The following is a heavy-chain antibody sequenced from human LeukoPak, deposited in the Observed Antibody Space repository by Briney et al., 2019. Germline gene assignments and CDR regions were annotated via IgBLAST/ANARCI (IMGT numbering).Heavy chain of an antibody. Sequence: SETLSLTCSVSGGSISSSSYYWGWIRQPPGKGLEWIGSFYYSGSTYYNPSLKSRITISVDTSKNQFSLRLSSVTAADTAVYYCARHERGSIAMIRGVKPKKWFDPWGQGTLVTVSS. CDR2: FYYSGST. V-gene: IGHV4-39*01. D-gene: IGHD3-10*01. CDR1: GGSISSSSYY. CDR3: ARHERGSIAMIRGVKPKKWFDP. J-gene: IGHJ5*02.